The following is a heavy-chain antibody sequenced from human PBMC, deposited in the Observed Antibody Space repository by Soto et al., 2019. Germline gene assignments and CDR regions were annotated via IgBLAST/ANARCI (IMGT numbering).Heavy chain of an antibody. J-gene: IGHJ4*02. Sequence: GGSLRLSCAASGFTFSSYGMHWVRQAPGKGLEWVAVISYDGSNKYYADSVKGRFTISRDNSKNTLYLQMNSLRAEDTAVYYCARDRTGLYPGGFDYWGQGILVTVSS. D-gene: IGHD2-8*01. CDR1: GFTFSSYG. CDR3: ARDRTGLYPGGFDY. CDR2: ISYDGSNK. V-gene: IGHV3-30*03.